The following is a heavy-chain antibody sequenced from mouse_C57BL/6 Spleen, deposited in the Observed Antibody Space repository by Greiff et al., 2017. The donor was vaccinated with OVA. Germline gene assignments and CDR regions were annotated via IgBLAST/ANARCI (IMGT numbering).Heavy chain of an antibody. CDR3: TWSNYDYFDY. D-gene: IGHD2-5*01. CDR2: IRLKSDNYAT. V-gene: IGHV6-3*01. J-gene: IGHJ2*01. CDR1: GFTFSNYW. Sequence: EVNVVESGGGLVQPGGSMKLSCVASGFTFSNYWMNWVRQSPEKGLEWVAQIRLKSDNYATHYAESVKGRFTISRDDSKSSVYLQMNNLRAEDTVIYYCTWSNYDYFDYWGQGTTLTVSS.